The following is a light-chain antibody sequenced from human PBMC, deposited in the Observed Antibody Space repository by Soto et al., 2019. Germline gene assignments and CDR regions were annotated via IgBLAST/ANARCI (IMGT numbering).Light chain of an antibody. CDR2: DVS. J-gene: IGLJ2*01. Sequence: QSALTQPASVSGSPGQSITIACTGTSSDVGGYNYVSWYQQHPGKAPKLMMYDVSNRPSGVSNRFSGSKSGNTASLTISGLQAVYEADYYCSSYTSSSTDVVFGGGTKLTVL. CDR3: SSYTSSSTDVV. CDR1: SSDVGGYNY. V-gene: IGLV2-14*01.